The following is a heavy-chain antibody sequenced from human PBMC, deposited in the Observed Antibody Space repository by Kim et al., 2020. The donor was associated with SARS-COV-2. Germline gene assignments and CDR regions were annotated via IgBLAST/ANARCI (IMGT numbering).Heavy chain of an antibody. CDR2: AYYIGTT. Sequence: SETLSLTCTVSGGSRSSSSYYWGWIRQPPGKGLEWIGTAYYIGTTYSNPYLKSRVTISVDTSKNQFSLKLGSVTATATAVYYFARHQRYSSGWYGAFYYYDMDVWGKGTTVTVSS. D-gene: IGHD6-19*01. V-gene: IGHV4-39*01. CDR1: GGSRSSSSYY. J-gene: IGHJ6*03. CDR3: ARHQRYSSGWYGAFYYYDMDV.